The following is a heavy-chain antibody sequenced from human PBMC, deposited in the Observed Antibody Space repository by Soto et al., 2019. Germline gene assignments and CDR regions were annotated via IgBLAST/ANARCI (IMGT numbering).Heavy chain of an antibody. CDR1: GGTFSSYV. J-gene: IGHJ6*02. D-gene: IGHD2-15*01. CDR3: ARGDCSGGSCYSYYGMDV. Sequence: QVQLVQSGAEVKKPGSSVKVSCKASGGTFSSYVISWVRQAPGQGLEWMGGIIPMFGTANHAQKFQGRVTSTADESTSTAYMELSSLRSEDTAVYYCARGDCSGGSCYSYYGMDVWGQGTTVTVSS. CDR2: IIPMFGTA. V-gene: IGHV1-69*12.